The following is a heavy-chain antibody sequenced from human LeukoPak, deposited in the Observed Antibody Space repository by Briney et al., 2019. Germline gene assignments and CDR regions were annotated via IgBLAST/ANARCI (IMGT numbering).Heavy chain of an antibody. Sequence: SETLSLTCAVSGGSISSSNWWSWVRQPPGKGLEWIGEIYHSGSTNYNPSLKSRVTISVDTSKNQFSLKLSSVTAADMAVYYCARHSVLTIGTFVYWGQGTLVTVSS. D-gene: IGHD1-7*01. V-gene: IGHV4-4*02. CDR2: IYHSGST. CDR1: GGSISSSNW. J-gene: IGHJ4*02. CDR3: ARHSVLTIGTFVY.